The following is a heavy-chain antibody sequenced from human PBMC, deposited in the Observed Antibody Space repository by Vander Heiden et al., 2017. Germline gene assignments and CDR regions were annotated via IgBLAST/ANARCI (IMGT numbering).Heavy chain of an antibody. V-gene: IGHV3-21*02. D-gene: IGHD3-22*01. J-gene: IGHJ6*02. CDR3: ARGLGNFDTSGYYFSTGDDNYSSLDV. CDR1: GFAFNDYS. Sequence: QLVESGGGLVKPGGSLSLSCEASGFAFNDYSINWVRDAPGKGLQWVASISTSSSYMDYADSVKGRFTISRDNARNSVFLQMNSLTVEDTAIYYCARGLGNFDTSGYYFSTGDDNYSSLDVWGQGTTVTVSS. CDR2: ISTSSSYM.